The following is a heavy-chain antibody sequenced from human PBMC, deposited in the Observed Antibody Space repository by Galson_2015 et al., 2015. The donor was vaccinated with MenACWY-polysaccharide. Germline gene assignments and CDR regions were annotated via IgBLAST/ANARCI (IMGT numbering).Heavy chain of an antibody. D-gene: IGHD3-10*01. CDR3: VKDRGPIFGDY. V-gene: IGHV3-23*01. CDR1: GFTFSSYA. Sequence: GFTFSSYAMSWVRQAPGKGLDWVSTISNRGVTYYADSVQGRFTISRDNSDDTVHLQMSGLRAEDTAIYFCVKDRGPIFGDYWGQGALVAVSS. J-gene: IGHJ4*02. CDR2: ISNRGVT.